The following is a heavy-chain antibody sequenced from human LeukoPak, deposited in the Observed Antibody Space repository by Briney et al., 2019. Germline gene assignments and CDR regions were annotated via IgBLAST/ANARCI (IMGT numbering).Heavy chain of an antibody. CDR2: IVGGAGGT. V-gene: IGHV3-23*01. CDR3: AHGSMYQLDY. J-gene: IGHJ4*02. D-gene: IGHD2-2*01. CDR1: GVTFSSHG. Sequence: GGTLRLSCAASGVTFSSHGMTWVRQAPGKGLEWVSGIVGGAGGTYYADSVKGRFTISRDNSKNTLYLQMNSLRAEDTAVYYCAHGSMYQLDYWGQGTLVTVSS.